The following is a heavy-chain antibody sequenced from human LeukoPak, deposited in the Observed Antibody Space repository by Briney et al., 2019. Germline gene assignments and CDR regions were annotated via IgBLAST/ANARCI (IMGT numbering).Heavy chain of an antibody. CDR1: SGFA. D-gene: IGHD6-19*01. V-gene: IGHV3-23*01. CDR2: INGRGDDT. J-gene: IGHJ4*02. CDR3: AKGHRSSSSFFDS. Sequence: GESLRLSCAAFSGFAMSWVRQAPGKGLEWVSAINGRGDDTYYPDSVKGRFTISRDNSNNTLYLQLNSLRAEDTAVYYCAKGHRSSSSFFDSWGQGILVTVSS.